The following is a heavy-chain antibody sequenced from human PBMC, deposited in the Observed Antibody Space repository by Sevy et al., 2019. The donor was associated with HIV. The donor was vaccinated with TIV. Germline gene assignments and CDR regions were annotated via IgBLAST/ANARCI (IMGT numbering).Heavy chain of an antibody. V-gene: IGHV3-23*01. J-gene: IGHJ6*02. D-gene: IGHD2-15*01. Sequence: GGSLRLSCAASGFPFSNYAMSWIRQAPGKGLEWVSTLIGGGSRTYYADSVTGRFTISRDNSKNTLCLPMNSLGADDTAIYYCAKRRVQSGLSGGGANYGWDVCGHGTTVTVSS. CDR3: AKRRVQSGLSGGGANYGWDV. CDR1: GFPFSNYA. CDR2: LIGGGSRT.